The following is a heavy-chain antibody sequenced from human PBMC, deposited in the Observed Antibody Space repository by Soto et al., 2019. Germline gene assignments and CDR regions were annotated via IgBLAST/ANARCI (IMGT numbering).Heavy chain of an antibody. CDR1: GGSISSGDYY. CDR2: IYYSGST. CDR3: ARVETRRGNWFDP. J-gene: IGHJ5*02. D-gene: IGHD2-15*01. V-gene: IGHV4-30-4*01. Sequence: PSETLSLTCTVSGGSISSGDYYWSWIRQPPGKGLEWIGYIYYSGSTYYNPSLKSRVTISVDTSKNQFSLKLSSVTAADTAVYYCARVETRRGNWFDPWGQGTLVTVSS.